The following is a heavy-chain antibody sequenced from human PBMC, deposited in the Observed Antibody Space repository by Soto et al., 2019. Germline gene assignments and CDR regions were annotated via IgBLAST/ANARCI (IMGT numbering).Heavy chain of an antibody. J-gene: IGHJ4*02. V-gene: IGHV4-59*01. D-gene: IGHD1-1*01. CDR3: ARLATRYYFDY. Sequence: LVTPSLTYTVSGGSISSYYLRWIRQPPGKGLEWIGYIYYSGSTNYNPSLKSRVTISVDTSKNQFSLKMSSVTAADTAVYYCARLATRYYFDYWGQGTLVTVSS. CDR2: IYYSGST. CDR1: GGSISSYY.